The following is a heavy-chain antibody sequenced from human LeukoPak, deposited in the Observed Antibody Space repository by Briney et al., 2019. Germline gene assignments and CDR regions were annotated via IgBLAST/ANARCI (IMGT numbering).Heavy chain of an antibody. V-gene: IGHV3-30*02. CDR1: GFTFSSYG. J-gene: IGHJ4*02. Sequence: PGVSLRLSCAASGFTFSSYGMHWVRQAPGKGLEWVAFIRYDGSKKYYADSVKGRFTISRDNSKNTLYLQMNSLRAEDTAVYYCAKGGSSGYGLLLYYFGYWGQGTLVTVSS. D-gene: IGHD3-22*01. CDR2: IRYDGSKK. CDR3: AKGGSSGYGLLLYYFGY.